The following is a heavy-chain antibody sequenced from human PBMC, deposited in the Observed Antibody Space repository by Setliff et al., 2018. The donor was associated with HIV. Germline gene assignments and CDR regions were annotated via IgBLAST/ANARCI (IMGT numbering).Heavy chain of an antibody. Sequence: TSETLSLTCTVSGGSISSYYWSWIRQPPGKGLEWIGYIYYSGGTNYNPSLKSRVTISVDTSKNQFSLKLSSVTAADTAVYYCARVRPQVGARAFDIWGQGTMVTVSS. CDR1: GGSISSYY. V-gene: IGHV4-59*01. D-gene: IGHD1-26*01. CDR3: ARVRPQVGARAFDI. J-gene: IGHJ3*02. CDR2: IYYSGGT.